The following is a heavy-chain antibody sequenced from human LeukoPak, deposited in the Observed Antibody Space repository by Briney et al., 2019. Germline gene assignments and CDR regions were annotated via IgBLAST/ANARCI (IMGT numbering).Heavy chain of an antibody. CDR2: IYYSGST. CDR3: ARVPLYYDVYFDY. Sequence: SETLSLTCTVSGGSISSYYWSWIRQPPGKGLEWIGYIYYSGSTNYNPSLKSRVTISVDTSKNQFSLKLSSVTAADTAVYYCARVPLYYDVYFDYWGQGTLVTVSS. D-gene: IGHD3-3*01. V-gene: IGHV4-59*01. J-gene: IGHJ4*02. CDR1: GGSISSYY.